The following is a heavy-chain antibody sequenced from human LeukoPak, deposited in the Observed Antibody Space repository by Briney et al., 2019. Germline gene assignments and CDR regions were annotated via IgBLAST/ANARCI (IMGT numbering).Heavy chain of an antibody. CDR3: ARHHIVSTGTFDY. CDR1: GGSISSFY. V-gene: IGHV4-59*08. CDR2: IYYGGST. D-gene: IGHD5/OR15-5a*01. J-gene: IGHJ4*02. Sequence: SETLSLTCTVSGGSISSFYWSWIRQPPGNGLEWIGYIYYGGSTNYNPSLKSRVTISLDTSKNQFSLKLNSVTAADTDVYYCARHHIVSTGTFDYWGQGTLVTVSS.